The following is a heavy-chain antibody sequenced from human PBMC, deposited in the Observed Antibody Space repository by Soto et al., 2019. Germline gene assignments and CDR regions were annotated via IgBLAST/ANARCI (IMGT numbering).Heavy chain of an antibody. V-gene: IGHV3-48*03. CDR1: GFTFSSYE. J-gene: IGHJ4*02. CDR3: ARSSTTYYFDY. Sequence: GGSLRLSCAASGFTFSSYEMNWVRQAPGKGLEWVSYISSSGSTIYYADSVKGRFTISRDNAKNSLYLQMNSLRAEDTAVYYCARSSTTYYFDYWGQGTLVTVSS. CDR2: ISSSGSTI. D-gene: IGHD6-6*01.